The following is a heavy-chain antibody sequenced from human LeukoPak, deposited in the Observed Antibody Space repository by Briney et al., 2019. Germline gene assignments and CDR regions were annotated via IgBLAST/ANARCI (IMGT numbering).Heavy chain of an antibody. D-gene: IGHD3-16*01. Sequence: PGQSLRLSWAASGFTVSGTHMSWVSQAPGKGLEWVSAMYTGGTTYYADSVTGRFIVSRDTPRNTLFLHMNGLRVEDTAFYTVPKDEATSGGGLASWGQGTVVIVSS. CDR1: GFTVSGTH. J-gene: IGHJ4*02. CDR3: PKDEATSGGGLAS. V-gene: IGHV3-53*01. CDR2: MYTGGTT.